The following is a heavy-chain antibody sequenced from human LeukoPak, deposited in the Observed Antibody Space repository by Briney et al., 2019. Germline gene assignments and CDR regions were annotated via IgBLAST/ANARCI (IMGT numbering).Heavy chain of an antibody. CDR2: ISSSSSTI. Sequence: GGSLRLSCAASGFTFSSYSMNWVRQAPGKGLEWVSYISSSSSTIYYADSVKGRFTISRDNAKNSLYLQMNSLRDEDTAVYYCAKGEISRPKPSYYDFWSGYYRNYYYYGMDVWGQGTTVTVSS. D-gene: IGHD3-3*01. CDR3: AKGEISRPKPSYYDFWSGYYRNYYYYGMDV. J-gene: IGHJ6*02. V-gene: IGHV3-48*02. CDR1: GFTFSSYS.